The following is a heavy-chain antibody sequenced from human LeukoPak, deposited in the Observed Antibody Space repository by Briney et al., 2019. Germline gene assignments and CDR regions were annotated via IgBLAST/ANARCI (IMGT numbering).Heavy chain of an antibody. CDR1: GYTLTELS. CDR3: ATAPPVGAGFDY. D-gene: IGHD1-26*01. Sequence: GASVKVSCKVSGYTLTELSMHWVRQAPGKGLEWMGGFDPEDGETIYAQKFQGRVTMTEDTSTDTAYMELSSPRSEDTAVYYCATAPPVGAGFDYWGQGTLVTVSS. V-gene: IGHV1-24*01. CDR2: FDPEDGET. J-gene: IGHJ4*02.